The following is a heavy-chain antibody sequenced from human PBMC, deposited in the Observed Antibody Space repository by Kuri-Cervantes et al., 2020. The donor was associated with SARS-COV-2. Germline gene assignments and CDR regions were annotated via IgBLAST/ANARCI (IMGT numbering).Heavy chain of an antibody. Sequence: GESLKISCAASGFTFSAYTMNWVRQAPGKALEWISSISGSRSYIYYADSVKGRFTISRDNAKNSLYLQMNSLRAEDTAVYYCTTLIDYWGQGALVTVSS. CDR2: ISGSRSYI. CDR3: TTLIDY. J-gene: IGHJ4*02. CDR1: GFTFSAYT. V-gene: IGHV3-21*01.